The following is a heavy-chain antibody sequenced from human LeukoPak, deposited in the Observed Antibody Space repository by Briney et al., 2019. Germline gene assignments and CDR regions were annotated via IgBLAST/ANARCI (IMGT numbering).Heavy chain of an antibody. CDR1: GFTFSSYG. Sequence: PGRSLRLSCAASGFTFSSYGMHWVRQAPGKGLEWVAVISYDGINEYYADSVKGRFTISRDNSKNTLYLQMNSLRAEDTAVYYCERDLTYYFDSSDYGGAFDIWGQGTMVTVSS. CDR2: ISYDGINE. J-gene: IGHJ3*02. CDR3: ERDLTYYFDSSDYGGAFDI. D-gene: IGHD3-22*01. V-gene: IGHV3-30*03.